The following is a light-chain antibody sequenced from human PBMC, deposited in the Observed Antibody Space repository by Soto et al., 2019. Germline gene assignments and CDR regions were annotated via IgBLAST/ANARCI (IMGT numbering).Light chain of an antibody. CDR2: GTS. CDR3: QQYSSSSGYT. CDR1: QNIATQF. Sequence: VLTQSPGTLSLSPGERATLSCRASQNIATQFFTWYQQRPGQAPRVLIYGTSTRATGIPDRFSGSGSGTDFTLTISRLEPEDFAVHYCQQYSSSSGYTFGQGTKLEIK. J-gene: IGKJ2*01. V-gene: IGKV3-20*01.